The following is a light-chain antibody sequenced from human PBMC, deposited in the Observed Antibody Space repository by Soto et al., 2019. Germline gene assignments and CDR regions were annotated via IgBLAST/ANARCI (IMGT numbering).Light chain of an antibody. V-gene: IGKV2-30*02. CDR2: KVS. Sequence: DVVMTQSPLSLPVTLGQPASISCRSSQSLVHSDGNTYFNWFHQRPGQSPRRLIYKVSNRDSGVPDRFSGSGSGTDFTLQISRVEAEDVGIYYCMQRTPWPPTFGPGTKVDIK. J-gene: IGKJ1*01. CDR1: QSLVHSDGNTY. CDR3: MQRTPWPPT.